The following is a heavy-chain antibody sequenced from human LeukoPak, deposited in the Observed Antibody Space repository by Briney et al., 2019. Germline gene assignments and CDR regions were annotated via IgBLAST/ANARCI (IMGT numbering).Heavy chain of an antibody. CDR2: INPNSGGT. J-gene: IGHJ4*02. CDR3: VPSNNWAYYFDY. V-gene: IGHV1-2*02. CDR1: GYTFTGYY. D-gene: IGHD1-20*01. Sequence: ASVKVSCKASGYTFTGYYMHWVRQAPRQGPEWMGWINPNSGGTNYAQKFQGRVTMTRDTSISTAYMELSRLRSEDTAVYYCVPSNNWAYYFDYWGQGTLVTVSS.